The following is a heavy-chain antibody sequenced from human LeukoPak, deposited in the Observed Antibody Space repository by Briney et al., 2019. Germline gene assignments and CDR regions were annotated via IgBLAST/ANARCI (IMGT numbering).Heavy chain of an antibody. Sequence: GSLRLSCTASGFTLSSQAMSWVRQPPGKGLEWIGEIYHSGSTNYNPSLKGRVTISVDKSKNQFSLKLSSVTAADTAVYYCARNLYSSSCYDYWGQGTLVTVSS. V-gene: IGHV4-4*02. CDR2: IYHSGST. CDR3: ARNLYSSSCYDY. J-gene: IGHJ4*02. D-gene: IGHD6-13*01. CDR1: GFTLSSQAM.